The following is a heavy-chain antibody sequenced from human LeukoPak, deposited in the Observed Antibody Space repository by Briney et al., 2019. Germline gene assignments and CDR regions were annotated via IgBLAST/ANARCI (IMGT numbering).Heavy chain of an antibody. V-gene: IGHV3-21*01. J-gene: IGHJ4*02. CDR1: GFTVSSNY. CDR3: ARQITMIGLDY. Sequence: PGGSLRLSCAASGFTVSSNYMSWVRQAPGKGLEWVSSISSSSSYIYYADSVKGRFTISRDNAKNSLYLQMNSLRAEDTAVYYCARQITMIGLDYWGQGTLVTVSS. D-gene: IGHD3-22*01. CDR2: ISSSSSYI.